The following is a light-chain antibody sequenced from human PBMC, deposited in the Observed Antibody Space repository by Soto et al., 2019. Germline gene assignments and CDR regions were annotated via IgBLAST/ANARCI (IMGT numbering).Light chain of an antibody. J-gene: IGKJ1*01. CDR1: QSVGGN. CDR2: GAS. V-gene: IGKV3-15*01. CDR3: QQYNNWPPMA. Sequence: EIVMTQSPATLSVFPGERATLSGRASQSVGGNLAWYQQKPAQAPRLLIFGASTRATGIPARFSGSGSGTEFTLTISSLQSEDFAVYYCQQYNNWPPMAFGQGTKMEIK.